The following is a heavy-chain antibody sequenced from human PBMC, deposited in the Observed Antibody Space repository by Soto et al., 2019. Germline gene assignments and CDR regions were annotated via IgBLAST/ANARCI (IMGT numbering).Heavy chain of an antibody. J-gene: IGHJ4*02. CDR2: TYYSGST. V-gene: IGHV4-31*03. D-gene: IGHD3-3*01. CDR3: ASFPITIFGVASPF. CDR1: GGSIRRGGYY. Sequence: TLSLTCTVSGGSIRRGGYYWSWIRQHPGKGLEWIGYTYYSGSTYYNPSLKSRVTISVDTSKNQFSLKLSSVTAADTAVYYCASFPITIFGVASPFWGQGTLVTVSS.